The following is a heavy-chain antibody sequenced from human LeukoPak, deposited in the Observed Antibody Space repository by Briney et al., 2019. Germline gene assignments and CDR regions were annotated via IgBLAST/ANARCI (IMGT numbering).Heavy chain of an antibody. CDR1: GFTFSRYS. V-gene: IGHV3-21*01. CDR3: ARDLEQQLFDL. D-gene: IGHD6-13*01. CDR2: ITISSTYL. Sequence: GGSLRLSCAASGFTFSRYSMNWVRQAPGEGLEWVSSITISSTYLFYADSVKGRFTISRDNAKNSLYLQMNSLRAEDTAVYYCARDLEQQLFDLSGQGTLVTVSS. J-gene: IGHJ5*02.